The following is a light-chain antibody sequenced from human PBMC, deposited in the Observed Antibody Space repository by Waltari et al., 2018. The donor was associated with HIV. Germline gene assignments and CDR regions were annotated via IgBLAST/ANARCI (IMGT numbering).Light chain of an antibody. V-gene: IGKV3-20*01. CDR3: QQYGTSPLT. J-gene: IGKJ4*01. Sequence: DIVLTQSPGTLSLSPGERDTLSCRASQSVSNNYLAWYQQKPGQAPRLLIYGASSRATGSPDRFSGSGSGTDFTLTISRLEPEDFAVYYCQQYGTSPLTFGGGTNVDMK. CDR2: GAS. CDR1: QSVSNNY.